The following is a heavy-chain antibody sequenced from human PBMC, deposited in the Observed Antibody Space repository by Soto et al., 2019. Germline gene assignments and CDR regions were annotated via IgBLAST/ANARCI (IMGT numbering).Heavy chain of an antibody. Sequence: QVQLQESGPGLVKPSQTLSLTCTVSGDSIKRGGYYWTWIRQHPGKGLEWIGYISYSGNTNYNPSLKSRLSISLDTSKNQFSLRLSSVTAADTAMYYCARQKLQSQVLWEGEDDPFDIWGQGRMVTVSS. CDR1: GDSIKRGGYY. D-gene: IGHD2-2*01. CDR2: ISYSGNT. V-gene: IGHV4-31*03. J-gene: IGHJ3*02. CDR3: ARQKLQSQVLWEGEDDPFDI.